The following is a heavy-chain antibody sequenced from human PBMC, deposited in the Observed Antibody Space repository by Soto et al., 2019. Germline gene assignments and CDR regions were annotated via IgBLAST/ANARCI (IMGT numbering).Heavy chain of an antibody. CDR1: GFTFSDYY. Sequence: GGSLRLSCAASGFTFSDYYMSWIRQAPGKGLEWVSYISSSSSYTNYADSVKGRFTISRDNAKNSLYLQMNSLRAEDTAVYYCARALGGKFRAFDIWGQGTMVTVSS. V-gene: IGHV3-11*06. J-gene: IGHJ3*02. D-gene: IGHD2-15*01. CDR2: ISSSSSYT. CDR3: ARALGGKFRAFDI.